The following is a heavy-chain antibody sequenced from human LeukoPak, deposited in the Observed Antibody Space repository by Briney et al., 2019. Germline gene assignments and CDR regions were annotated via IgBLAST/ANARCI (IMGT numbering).Heavy chain of an antibody. CDR3: ARGYSYGVYFDY. V-gene: IGHV3-53*01. CDR2: IYSGGST. CDR1: GFTFHSYW. J-gene: IGHJ4*02. D-gene: IGHD5-18*01. Sequence: GGSLRLSCAASGFTFHSYWMHWVRQAPGKGLEWVSVIYSGGSTYYADSVKGRFTISRDNSKNTLYLQMNSLRAEDTGVYYCARGYSYGVYFDYWGQGTLVTVSS.